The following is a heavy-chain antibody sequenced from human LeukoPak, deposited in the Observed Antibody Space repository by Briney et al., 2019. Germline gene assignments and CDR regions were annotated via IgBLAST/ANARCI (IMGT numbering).Heavy chain of an antibody. V-gene: IGHV1-46*01. CDR2: INPSSGST. D-gene: IGHD4-23*01. CDR1: GYTFTSYY. Sequence: ASVKVSCKASGYTFTSYYMHWVRQAPGQGLEWMGIINPSSGSTSYAQKFQGRVTMTRDTSTSTVYVELSSLRSEDTAVYYCAVTSYGGNLWFDYWGQGTLVTVSS. J-gene: IGHJ4*02. CDR3: AVTSYGGNLWFDY.